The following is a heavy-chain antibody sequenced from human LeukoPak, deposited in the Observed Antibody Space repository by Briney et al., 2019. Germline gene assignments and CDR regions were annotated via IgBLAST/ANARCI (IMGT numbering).Heavy chain of an antibody. CDR2: IYYSVST. J-gene: IGHJ5*02. D-gene: IGHD3-10*01. Sequence: SETLSLTCTVSGASISSTNNFWGWIRQTPGKGLEWIATIYYSVSTYYNPSLKSRLSISVDTSKNQFSLKLSSVTAADTALYYCARDSGTTGEVKFDPWGQGTLVTVSS. CDR1: GASISSTNNF. V-gene: IGHV4-39*07. CDR3: ARDSGTTGEVKFDP.